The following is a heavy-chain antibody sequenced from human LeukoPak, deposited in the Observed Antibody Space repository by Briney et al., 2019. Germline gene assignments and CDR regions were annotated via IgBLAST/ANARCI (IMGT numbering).Heavy chain of an antibody. V-gene: IGHV3-23*01. Sequence: GGSLRLSCAASGFTFSSYAMSWVRQAPGKGLEWVSDISGRGDRTYYADSVKGRVTISRDNSKNTLYLQMNSLRAEDTAVYYCAKEQSSSGFFDYWAQGTLVTVSS. CDR2: ISGRGDRT. D-gene: IGHD6-6*01. CDR1: GFTFSSYA. J-gene: IGHJ4*02. CDR3: AKEQSSSGFFDY.